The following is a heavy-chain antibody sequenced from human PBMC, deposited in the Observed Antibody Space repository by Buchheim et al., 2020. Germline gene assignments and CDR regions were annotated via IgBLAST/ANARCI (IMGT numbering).Heavy chain of an antibody. CDR2: ISSSSSYI. CDR1: GFTFSSYS. D-gene: IGHD6-13*01. CDR3: ARDFGYSSSVSYYYYGMDV. V-gene: IGHV3-21*01. J-gene: IGHJ6*02. Sequence: EVQLVESGGGLVKPGGSLRLSCAASGFTFSSYSMNWVRQAPGKGLEWVSSISSSSSYIYYADSVTGRFTISRDNAKNSLYLQMNSLRAEDTAVYYCARDFGYSSSVSYYYYGMDVWGQGTT.